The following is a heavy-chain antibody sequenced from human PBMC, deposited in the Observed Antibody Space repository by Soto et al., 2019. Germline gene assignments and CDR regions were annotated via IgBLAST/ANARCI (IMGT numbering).Heavy chain of an antibody. CDR1: GGSITSYY. Sequence: SETLSLTCTVSGGSITSYYWSWIRQPPGKGLEWIGYINYHGKTNQNPSLKSRDTISLDTSKNQFSLKLSSVTAADTAVYYCARGLVVATSPFYYWGQGTLVTVSS. V-gene: IGHV4-59*01. J-gene: IGHJ4*02. D-gene: IGHD2-15*01. CDR3: ARGLVVATSPFYY. CDR2: INYHGKT.